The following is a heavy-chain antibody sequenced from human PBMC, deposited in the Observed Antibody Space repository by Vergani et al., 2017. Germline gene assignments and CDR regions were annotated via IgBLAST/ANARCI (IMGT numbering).Heavy chain of an antibody. CDR3: ARLGLTASRREAPVFDY. CDR1: GFTFSNYC. CDR2: IKEDGSEI. Sequence: EVQLMESGGGLVQPGGSLRLSCAASGFTFSNYCMSWVRQAPGKGLEWVANIKEDGSEIFYVDSVMGRFTISRDNTKNSLYLQMNSLRSEDTAVYFCARLGLTASRREAPVFDYWGQGTLVTVSS. J-gene: IGHJ4*02. D-gene: IGHD6-13*01. V-gene: IGHV3-7*01.